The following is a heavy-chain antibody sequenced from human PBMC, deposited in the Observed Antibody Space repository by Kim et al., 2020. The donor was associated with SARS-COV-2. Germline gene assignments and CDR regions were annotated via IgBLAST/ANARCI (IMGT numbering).Heavy chain of an antibody. J-gene: IGHJ6*02. Sequence: AASVKGMFTISRDDSKNTTYLQMNSLKTEDTAVYYCTRSVQTGIFYGMDVWGQGTTVTVSS. V-gene: IGHV3-73*01. D-gene: IGHD1-1*01. CDR3: TRSVQTGIFYGMDV.